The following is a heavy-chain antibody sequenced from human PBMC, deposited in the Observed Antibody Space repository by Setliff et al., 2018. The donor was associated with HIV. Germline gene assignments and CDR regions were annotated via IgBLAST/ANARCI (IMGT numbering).Heavy chain of an antibody. CDR1: GGSISSYY. V-gene: IGHV4-4*07. D-gene: IGHD3-10*01. CDR3: ARDGDWEFREWYFDL. J-gene: IGHJ2*01. CDR2: IYTSGST. Sequence: PSETLSLTCTVSGGSISSYYWSWIRQPAGKGLEWIGRIYTSGSTNYNPSLKSRVTMSVDTSKNQFSLKLSSVTAADTAVYYCARDGDWEFREWYFDLWGRGTLVTVSS.